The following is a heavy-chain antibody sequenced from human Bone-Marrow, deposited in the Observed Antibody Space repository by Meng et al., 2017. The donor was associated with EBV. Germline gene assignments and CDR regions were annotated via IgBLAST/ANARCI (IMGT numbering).Heavy chain of an antibody. V-gene: IGHV1-3*01. D-gene: IGHD3-22*01. CDR2: INAGNGNT. Sequence: VQLVPSWSEVKKTGGSVKGSCKASGYNFISYAMHWVRQAPGQRIEWMGWINAGNGNTKSSQKFQGRVNITRDTSASTAYMELSSLRSADTAVYYCARLDSSGLDYCGQGNLVTVSS. CDR1: GYNFISYA. CDR3: ARLDSSGLDY. J-gene: IGHJ4*02.